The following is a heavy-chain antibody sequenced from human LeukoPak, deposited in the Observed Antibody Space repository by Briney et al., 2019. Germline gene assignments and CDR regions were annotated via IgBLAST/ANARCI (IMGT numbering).Heavy chain of an antibody. D-gene: IGHD1-26*01. CDR3: ARYVPPEGADDGGSYYYGLDV. CDR2: SDYRGLT. V-gene: IGHV4-59*01. J-gene: IGHJ6*02. CDR1: GGAIKTYY. Sequence: SETLSLTCTVSGGAIKTYYWSWIRQPPGKGLEWIGCSDYRGLTFSPSFKGRVTISIDTSRNQFSLKMTSVTPADTAVYYCARYVPPEGADDGGSYYYGLDVWGQGTTVTVSS.